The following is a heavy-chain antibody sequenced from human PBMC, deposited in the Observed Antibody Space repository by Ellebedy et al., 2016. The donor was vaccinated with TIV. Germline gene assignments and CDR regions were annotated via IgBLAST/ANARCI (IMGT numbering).Heavy chain of an antibody. D-gene: IGHD6-13*01. CDR3: ARDLGSTSWYGDAFDI. J-gene: IGHJ3*02. CDR1: GYTLTELS. Sequence: AASVKVSCKVSGYTLTELSMHWVRQAPGKGLEWMGGFDPEDGETIYAQIFQGRVTMTEDTSTDTAYMELSSLRSEDTAIYYCARDLGSTSWYGDAFDIWGQGTMVTVSS. V-gene: IGHV1-24*01. CDR2: FDPEDGET.